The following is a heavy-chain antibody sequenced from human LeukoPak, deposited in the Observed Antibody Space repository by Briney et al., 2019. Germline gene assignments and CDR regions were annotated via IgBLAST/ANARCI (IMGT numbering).Heavy chain of an antibody. CDR2: IYHSGST. CDR1: GGSISSSNW. V-gene: IGHV4-4*02. D-gene: IGHD5-18*01. J-gene: IGHJ6*03. Sequence: SETLSLTCAVSGGSISSSNWWSWVRQPPGKGLEWIGEIYHSGSTNYNPSLKSRVTISVDTSKNQFSLKLSSVTAADTAVYYCARGANYGYPYYYYYMDVWGKGTTVTVSS. CDR3: ARGANYGYPYYYYYMDV.